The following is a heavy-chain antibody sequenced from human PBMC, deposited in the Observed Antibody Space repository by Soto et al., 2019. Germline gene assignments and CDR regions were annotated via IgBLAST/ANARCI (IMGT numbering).Heavy chain of an antibody. V-gene: IGHV3-23*01. CDR2: ISGSGGST. CDR1: GFTFSSYA. CDR3: AKDRGIQLWESYYFDY. D-gene: IGHD5-18*01. Sequence: GGSLRLSCAASGFTFSSYAMSWVRQAPGKGLEWVSAISGSGGSTYYADSVKGRFTISRDNSKNTLYLQMNSLRAEDTAVYYCAKDRGIQLWESYYFDYWGQGTLVTVSS. J-gene: IGHJ4*02.